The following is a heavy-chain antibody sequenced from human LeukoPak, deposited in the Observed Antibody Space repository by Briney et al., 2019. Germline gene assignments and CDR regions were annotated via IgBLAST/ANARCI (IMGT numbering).Heavy chain of an antibody. J-gene: IGHJ6*03. CDR1: EYTFTNYA. V-gene: IGHV1-2*02. CDR2: INPNSGVT. D-gene: IGHD5-12*01. CDR3: AKDRYGDYEAPFHYYMDA. Sequence: ASVKVSCKTSEYTFTNYAINWVRQAPGQGLEWMGWINPNSGVTNYAQKLQGRVTITRDTSIDTAYMQLSRLRSDDTAVYYCAKDRYGDYEAPFHYYMDAWGRGTTVTVSS.